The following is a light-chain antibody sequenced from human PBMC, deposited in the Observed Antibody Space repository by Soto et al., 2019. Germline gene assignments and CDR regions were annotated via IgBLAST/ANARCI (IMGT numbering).Light chain of an antibody. CDR2: EVS. V-gene: IGLV2-8*01. J-gene: IGLJ2*01. Sequence: QSALTQPPSASGSPGQSVTISCTGTSSDIGGYNYVSWYQQHPGKAPKLIIYEVSKRPSGVPDRFSGSKSGNTASLTVSGLQAEDEADYYCSSYAGSINFVVFGGGTKLTVL. CDR1: SSDIGGYNY. CDR3: SSYAGSINFVV.